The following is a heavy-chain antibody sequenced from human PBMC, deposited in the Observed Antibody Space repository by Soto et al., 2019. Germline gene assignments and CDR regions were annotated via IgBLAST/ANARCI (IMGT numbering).Heavy chain of an antibody. CDR1: GDTPSTYA. Sequence: QVQLVQSGADVQKPGSSVNVSCKASGDTPSTYAISWVRQAPGQGLEWMGGIIPILGTPNYAQRFQGRITISADTSTRTTYMELNSVTSDDTAVFYCAILGLDVDSWGQGTLVIVSS. CDR2: IIPILGTP. CDR3: AILGLDVDS. D-gene: IGHD3-16*01. J-gene: IGHJ4*02. V-gene: IGHV1-69*14.